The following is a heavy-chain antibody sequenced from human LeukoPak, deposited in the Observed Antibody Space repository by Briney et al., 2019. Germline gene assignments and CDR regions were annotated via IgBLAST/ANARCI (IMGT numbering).Heavy chain of an antibody. Sequence: GGSLRLSCAASGFTFSSYEMNWVRQAPGKGLEWVSYISSSGSTIYYADSVKGRFTISRDNAKNSLYLQMNSLRAEDAAVYYCARDQRVATIRDFDYWGQGTLVTVSS. J-gene: IGHJ4*02. V-gene: IGHV3-48*03. CDR3: ARDQRVATIRDFDY. CDR1: GFTFSSYE. D-gene: IGHD5-12*01. CDR2: ISSSGSTI.